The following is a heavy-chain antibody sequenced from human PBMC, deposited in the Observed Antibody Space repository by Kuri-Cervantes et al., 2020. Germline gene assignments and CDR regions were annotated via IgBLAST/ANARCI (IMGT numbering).Heavy chain of an antibody. D-gene: IGHD6-6*01. Sequence: SCAASGFTFSSYGMHWVRQAPGKGLEWVAVISYDGSNKYYADSVKGRFTISRDNAKNSLYLQMNSLRAEDTAVYYCARRIAARTNNWFDPWGQGTLVTVSS. J-gene: IGHJ5*02. CDR2: ISYDGSNK. V-gene: IGHV3-30*03. CDR3: ARRIAARTNNWFDP. CDR1: GFTFSSYG.